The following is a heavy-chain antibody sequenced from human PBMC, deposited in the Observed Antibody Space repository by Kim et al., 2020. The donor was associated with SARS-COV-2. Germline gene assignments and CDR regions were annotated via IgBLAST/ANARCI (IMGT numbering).Heavy chain of an antibody. CDR2: IYSGGSST. D-gene: IGHD6-19*01. CDR1: GFTFSSYA. J-gene: IGHJ4*02. CDR3: AKDYSSGWYGGGDY. V-gene: IGHV3-23*03. Sequence: GGSLRLSCAASGFTFSSYAMSWVRQAPGKGLEWVSVIYSGGSSTYYADSVKGRFTISGDNSKNTLYLQMNSLRVEDTAVYYCAKDYSSGWYGGGDYWGQGTLVTVSS.